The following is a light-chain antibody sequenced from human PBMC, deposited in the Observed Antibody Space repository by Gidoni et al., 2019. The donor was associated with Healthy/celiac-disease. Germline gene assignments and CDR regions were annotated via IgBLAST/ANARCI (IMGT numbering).Light chain of an antibody. CDR1: SSDAGGYNY. Sequence: QSALPQPASVSRSPGQSITISCTGTSSDAGGYNYVSWYQQHPGKAPKLMIYEVSNRPSGVSNRFSGSKSGNTASLTISGLQAEDEADYYCSSYTSSSTVVFGGGTKLTVL. CDR3: SSYTSSSTVV. CDR2: EVS. J-gene: IGLJ2*01. V-gene: IGLV2-14*01.